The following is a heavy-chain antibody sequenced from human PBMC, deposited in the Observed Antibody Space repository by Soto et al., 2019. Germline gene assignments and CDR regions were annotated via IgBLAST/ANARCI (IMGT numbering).Heavy chain of an antibody. CDR1: GGSFSGYY. J-gene: IGHJ6*03. CDR3: ARVPRRYYYYMDV. V-gene: IGHV4-34*01. Sequence: QVQLQQWGAGLLKPSETLSLTCAVYGGSFSGYYWSWIRQPPGKGLEWIGEINHSGSTNYNPSLKSRVTTSVDTSKNQFSLKLSSVTAADTAVYYCARVPRRYYYYMDVWGKGTTVTVSS. D-gene: IGHD1-26*01. CDR2: INHSGST.